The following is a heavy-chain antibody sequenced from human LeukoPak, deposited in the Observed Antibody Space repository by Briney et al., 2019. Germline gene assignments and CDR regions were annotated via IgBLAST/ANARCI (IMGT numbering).Heavy chain of an antibody. CDR1: GFTFSYYG. Sequence: GGSLRLSCAASGFTFSYYGMSWVRQAPRKGLQWVSGISGSGGSTYYADSVKGRFTISRDNSKNTLYLQMNSLRAEDTAIYYCAKGDKDIVVVPDVYIDYWGQGTLVTVSS. V-gene: IGHV3-23*01. CDR2: ISGSGGST. D-gene: IGHD2-2*01. CDR3: AKGDKDIVVVPDVYIDY. J-gene: IGHJ4*02.